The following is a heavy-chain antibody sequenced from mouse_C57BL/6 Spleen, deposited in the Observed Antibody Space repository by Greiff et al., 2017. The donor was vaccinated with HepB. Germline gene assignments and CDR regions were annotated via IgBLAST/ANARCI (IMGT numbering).Heavy chain of an antibody. J-gene: IGHJ2*01. Sequence: VKLQQPGAELVKPGASVKLSCKASGYTFTSYWMQWVKQRPGQGLEWIGEIDPSDSYTNYNQKFKGKATLTVDTSSSTAYMQLSSLTSEDSAVYYCARGNYGNYPDYWGQGTTLTVSS. D-gene: IGHD2-1*01. CDR2: IDPSDSYT. V-gene: IGHV1-50*01. CDR1: GYTFTSYW. CDR3: ARGNYGNYPDY.